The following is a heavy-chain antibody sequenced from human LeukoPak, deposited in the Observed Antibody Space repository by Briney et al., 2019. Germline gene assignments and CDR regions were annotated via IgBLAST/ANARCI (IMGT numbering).Heavy chain of an antibody. D-gene: IGHD3-22*01. CDR2: IKEDGSAE. CDR3: ARARSGYYFDY. V-gene: IGHV3-7*01. Sequence: GGSLRLSCVASGFNFSDYWMSWVRQAPGKGLEWVANIKEDGSAEYYVDSVKGRFTISRDNAKNSLYLQMSSLRAEDTAVYYCARARSGYYFDYWGQGTLVTVSS. J-gene: IGHJ4*02. CDR1: GFNFSDYW.